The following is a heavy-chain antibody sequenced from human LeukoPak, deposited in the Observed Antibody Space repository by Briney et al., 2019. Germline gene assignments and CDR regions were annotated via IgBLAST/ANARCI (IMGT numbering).Heavy chain of an antibody. Sequence: SETLSLTCAVSGGSISSSNWWSWVRQPPGQGLEWIGEIYHSGSTNYNPSLKSRVTISVDKSKNQFSLKLSSVTAADTAVYYCARGIGIAAAGNFDYWGQGTLVTVSS. D-gene: IGHD6-13*01. CDR3: ARGIGIAAAGNFDY. J-gene: IGHJ4*02. CDR1: GGSISSSNW. CDR2: IYHSGST. V-gene: IGHV4-4*02.